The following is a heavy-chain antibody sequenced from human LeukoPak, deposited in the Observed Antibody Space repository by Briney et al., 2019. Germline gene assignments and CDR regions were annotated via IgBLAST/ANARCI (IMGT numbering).Heavy chain of an antibody. CDR3: ARIIRTTGYYSNPKSGSFDF. CDR1: GGSIKSSHQY. Sequence: SETLSLTCAVSGGSIKSSHQYWGWIRQPPGKGLEWIGSIYSSGSTYYNPSLRTRVTISVDTSKNQFSLKLSSVTAADTAVYYCARIIRTTGYYSNPKSGSFDFWGQGTLVTASS. V-gene: IGHV4-39*01. D-gene: IGHD3-9*01. J-gene: IGHJ4*02. CDR2: IYSSGST.